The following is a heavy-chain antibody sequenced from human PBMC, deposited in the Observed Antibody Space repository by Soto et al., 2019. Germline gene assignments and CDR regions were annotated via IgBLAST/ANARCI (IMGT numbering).Heavy chain of an antibody. CDR3: ARRYGTTFDY. Sequence: SETLSLTCTVSGGSISSYYWSWILQPPWKGLEWIGYIYYSGSTNYNPSLKSRVTISVDTSKNQFSLKLSSVTAADTAVYYCARRYGTTFDYWGQGTLVTGSS. V-gene: IGHV4-59*01. D-gene: IGHD1-7*01. CDR2: IYYSGST. J-gene: IGHJ4*02. CDR1: GGSISSYY.